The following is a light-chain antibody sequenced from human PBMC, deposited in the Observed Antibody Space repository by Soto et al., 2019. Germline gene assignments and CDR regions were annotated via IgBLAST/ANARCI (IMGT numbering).Light chain of an antibody. Sequence: DIQMTQSPSTLPESVGDRVTITCRASQSISNWLAWYQQKPGKAPKLLIYDASSLESGVPSRFSGSGSGTEFTLTISSLQPDDFATYYCQQYNSYPWTFGQGTKVDIK. CDR3: QQYNSYPWT. V-gene: IGKV1-5*01. J-gene: IGKJ1*01. CDR2: DAS. CDR1: QSISNW.